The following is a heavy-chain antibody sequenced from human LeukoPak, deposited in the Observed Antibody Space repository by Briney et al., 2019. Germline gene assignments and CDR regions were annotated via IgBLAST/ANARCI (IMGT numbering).Heavy chain of an antibody. V-gene: IGHV4-34*01. CDR1: GGSFSGYY. Sequence: SETLSLTCAVYGGSFSGYYWSWIRQPPGKGLEWIGEINHSGSTNYNPSLKSRVTISVDTSKNQCSLKLSSVTAADPAVYYCARLTKNDSGSFRFGKKKRGYMDVWGKGTTVTISS. J-gene: IGHJ6*03. CDR3: ARLTKNDSGSFRFGKKKRGYMDV. D-gene: IGHD3-10*01. CDR2: INHSGST.